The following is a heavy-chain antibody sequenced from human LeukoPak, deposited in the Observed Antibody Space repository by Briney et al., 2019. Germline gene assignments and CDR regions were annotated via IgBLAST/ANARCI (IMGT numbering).Heavy chain of an antibody. J-gene: IGHJ4*02. D-gene: IGHD4-23*01. CDR3: AKVPTVVTPVYFDY. CDR2: ISYDGSNK. V-gene: IGHV3-30-3*01. CDR1: GFTFSSYA. Sequence: GGSLRLSCAASGFTFSSYAMHWVRQAPGKGLEWVAVISYDGSNKYYADSVKGRFTISRDNSKNTLYLQMNSLRAEDTAVYYCAKVPTVVTPVYFDYWGQGTLVTVSS.